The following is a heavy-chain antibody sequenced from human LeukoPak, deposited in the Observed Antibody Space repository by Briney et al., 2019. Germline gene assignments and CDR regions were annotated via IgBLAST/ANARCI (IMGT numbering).Heavy chain of an antibody. Sequence: GESLKISCKGSGYSFTSYWISWVRQMPGKGLEWMGRVDPSDSYTNYSPSFQGHVTISADKSISTAYLQWSSLKASDTAMYYCARRAGVGPNFDYWGQGTLVTVSS. CDR2: VDPSDSYT. J-gene: IGHJ4*02. CDR1: GYSFTSYW. D-gene: IGHD1-26*01. V-gene: IGHV5-10-1*01. CDR3: ARRAGVGPNFDY.